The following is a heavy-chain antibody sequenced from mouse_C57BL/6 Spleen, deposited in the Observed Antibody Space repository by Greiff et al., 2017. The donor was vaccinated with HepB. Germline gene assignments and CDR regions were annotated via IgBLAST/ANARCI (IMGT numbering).Heavy chain of an antibody. CDR1: GYSITSGYY. CDR2: ISYDGSN. J-gene: IGHJ2*01. CDR3: ARDNRGYFDY. Sequence: EVKLMESGPGLVKPSQSLSLTCSVTGYSITSGYYWNWIRQFPGNKLEWMGYISYDGSNNYNPSLKNRISITRDTSKNQFFLKLNSVTTEDTATYYCARDNRGYFDYWGQGTTLTVSS. V-gene: IGHV3-6*01.